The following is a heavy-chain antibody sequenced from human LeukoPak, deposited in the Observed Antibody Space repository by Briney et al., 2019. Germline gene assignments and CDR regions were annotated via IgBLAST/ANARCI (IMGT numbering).Heavy chain of an antibody. Sequence: PGRSLRLSCVVSGFTFSGYGMHWVRQAPGKGLEWVSVISCDGSNKYYADSVKGRFTISRDNSKNTLYLQMNSLRAEDTAVYYCAKTLNRGGFFGVVIIDQYYGMDVWGQGTTVTVSS. D-gene: IGHD3-3*01. V-gene: IGHV3-30*18. J-gene: IGHJ6*02. CDR1: GFTFSGYG. CDR2: ISCDGSNK. CDR3: AKTLNRGGFFGVVIIDQYYGMDV.